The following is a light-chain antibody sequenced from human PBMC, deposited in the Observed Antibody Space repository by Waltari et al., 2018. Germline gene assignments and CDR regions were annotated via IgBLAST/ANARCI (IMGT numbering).Light chain of an antibody. CDR1: QSSSNW. V-gene: IGKV1-5*03. Sequence: DIQMTQSPSTLSASVGDRFTITCRASQSSSNWLAWYQQKPGKAPKLLIYKASTLESGVPSRFSGSGSGTEFTLTISSLQPDDFATYYCQQYNSYSLLTFGGGTKVEIK. CDR3: QQYNSYSLLT. CDR2: KAS. J-gene: IGKJ4*01.